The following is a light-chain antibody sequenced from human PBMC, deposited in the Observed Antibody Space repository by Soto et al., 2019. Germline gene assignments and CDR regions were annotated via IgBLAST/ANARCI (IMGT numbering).Light chain of an antibody. CDR1: QSISSY. CDR2: AAS. J-gene: IGKJ3*01. CDR3: QQSYSTRCG. V-gene: IGKV1-39*01. Sequence: DIQMTQSPSSLSASVGDRVTITCRASQSISSYLNWYQQKPGKAPKLLIYAASSLQSGVPSRFSGSGSGTDFTLTISSLQPEYFATYYCQQSYSTRCGFGHGTKVDIK.